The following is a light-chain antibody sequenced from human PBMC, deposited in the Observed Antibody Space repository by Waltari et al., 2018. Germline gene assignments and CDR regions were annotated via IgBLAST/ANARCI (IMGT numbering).Light chain of an antibody. CDR1: QSVLSSSNNKYY. J-gene: IGKJ4*01. V-gene: IGKV4-1*01. CDR3: QKYYSTPLT. CDR2: LAP. Sequence: DIVMTQSPDSLAVSLGERATIYCKLSQSVLSSSNNKYYLTRYQQKPRQPPKLIISLAPTREAGVPDRFSGSGSGTDFTLTIGSLQAEDVAVYYCQKYYSTPLTFGGGTKVEIK.